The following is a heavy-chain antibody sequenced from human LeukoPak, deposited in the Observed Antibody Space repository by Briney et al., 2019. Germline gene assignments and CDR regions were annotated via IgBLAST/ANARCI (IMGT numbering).Heavy chain of an antibody. D-gene: IGHD3-22*01. J-gene: IGHJ1*01. V-gene: IGHV4-34*01. CDR1: GGSFSGYY. CDR3: ASRTYYYDSSGYRLAEYFQH. CDR2: IYYSGST. Sequence: SETLSLTCAVYGGSFSGYYWSWIRQPPGKGLEWIGSIYYSGSTYYNPSLKSRVTISVDTSKNQFSLKLSSVTAADTAVYYCASRTYYYDSSGYRLAEYFQHWGQGTLVTVSS.